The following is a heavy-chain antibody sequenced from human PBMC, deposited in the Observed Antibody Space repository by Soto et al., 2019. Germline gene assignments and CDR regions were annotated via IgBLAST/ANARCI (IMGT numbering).Heavy chain of an antibody. Sequence: GASVKVSCKASGYTFTNFALHWVRQAPGQGLEWVGWIHAGNANTKYSQKFQDRVTITRDTSANTVYMELSSLRSEDTAMYYCARDMEASLYYGRYWGQGTLVTVSS. D-gene: IGHD3-10*01. CDR3: ARDMEASLYYGRY. CDR1: GYTFTNFA. J-gene: IGHJ4*02. CDR2: IHAGNANT. V-gene: IGHV1-3*01.